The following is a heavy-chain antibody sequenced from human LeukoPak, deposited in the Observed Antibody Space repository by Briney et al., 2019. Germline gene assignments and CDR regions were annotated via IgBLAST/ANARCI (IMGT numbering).Heavy chain of an antibody. J-gene: IGHJ5*02. V-gene: IGHV1-46*01. CDR1: GYTFTSYY. Sequence: APVKSSCKASGYTFTSYYMHWVRQAPGQGLEWMGIINPSGGSTSYAQKFQGRVTMTRDTSTSTVYMELSSLRSEDTAVYYCARYLGTFGELYRNGFDPWGQGALVTVSS. D-gene: IGHD3-10*01. CDR2: INPSGGST. CDR3: ARYLGTFGELYRNGFDP.